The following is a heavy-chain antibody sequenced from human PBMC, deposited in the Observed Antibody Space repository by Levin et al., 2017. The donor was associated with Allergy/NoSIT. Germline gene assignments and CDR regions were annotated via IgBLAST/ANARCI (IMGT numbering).Heavy chain of an antibody. J-gene: IGHJ4*02. D-gene: IGHD1-26*01. V-gene: IGHV4-39*01. CDR1: GGSISSSSYY. Sequence: SQTLSLTCTVSGGSISSSSYYWGWIRQPPGKGLEWIGSIYYSGSTYYNPSLKSRVTISVDTSKNQFSLKLSSVTAADTAVYYCARVVGRYYGWFDYWGQGTLVTVSS. CDR3: ARVVGRYYGWFDY. CDR2: IYYSGST.